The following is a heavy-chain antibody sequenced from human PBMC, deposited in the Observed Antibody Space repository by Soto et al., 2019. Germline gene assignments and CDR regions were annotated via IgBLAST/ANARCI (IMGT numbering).Heavy chain of an antibody. CDR3: AKGYCSAGSCRTLFDY. Sequence: SGGSLRLSCAASGFTFNSYPMRSVRQAPGKGLEWVSTVRGSGGSTYYADSVEGRFAISRDNSKNTLYLQMNSLRAEDTALYYCAKGYCSAGSCRTLFDYWGKGTLVTVSS. D-gene: IGHD2-15*01. CDR1: GFTFNSYP. J-gene: IGHJ4*02. V-gene: IGHV3-23*01. CDR2: VRGSGGST.